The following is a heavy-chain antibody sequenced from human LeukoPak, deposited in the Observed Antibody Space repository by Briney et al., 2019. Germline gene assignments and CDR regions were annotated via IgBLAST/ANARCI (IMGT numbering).Heavy chain of an antibody. CDR2: IYSGGST. D-gene: IGHD3-9*01. Sequence: GGSLRLSCAASGFTVSSNYMSWVRQAPGKGLEWVSVIYSGGSTCYADSVKGRFTISRDNSKNTLYLQMNSLRAEDTAVYYCARERNILTGYDYWGQGTLVTVSS. V-gene: IGHV3-53*01. J-gene: IGHJ4*02. CDR1: GFTVSSNY. CDR3: ARERNILTGYDY.